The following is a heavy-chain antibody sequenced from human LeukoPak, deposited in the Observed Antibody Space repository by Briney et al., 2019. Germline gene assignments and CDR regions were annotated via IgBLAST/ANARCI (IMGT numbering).Heavy chain of an antibody. CDR3: AREGSSSWFGWFDP. J-gene: IGHJ5*02. CDR2: IRYDGSNK. D-gene: IGHD6-13*01. CDR1: GFTFSSYG. V-gene: IGHV3-30*02. Sequence: GGSLRLSCAASGFTFSSYGMHWVRQAPGKGLEWVAFIRYDGSNKYYADSVKGRFTISRDNSKNTLYLQMNSLRAEDTAVYYCAREGSSSWFGWFDPWGQGTLVTVSS.